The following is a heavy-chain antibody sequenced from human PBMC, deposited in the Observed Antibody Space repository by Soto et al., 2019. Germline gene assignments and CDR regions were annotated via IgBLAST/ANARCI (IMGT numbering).Heavy chain of an antibody. V-gene: IGHV3-9*01. CDR3: AKGNRVIDYYYYGMDV. J-gene: IGHJ6*02. CDR1: GCSFDDYA. Sequence: GSSLRLSCAAAGCSFDDYAMHWVRQAPGKGLEWVSVISWNSGIIGYADSVKGRFTISRDNAKNSLYLQMNSLRAEDTALYYCAKGNRVIDYYYYGMDVWGQGTTVTASS. D-gene: IGHD3-10*01. CDR2: ISWNSGII.